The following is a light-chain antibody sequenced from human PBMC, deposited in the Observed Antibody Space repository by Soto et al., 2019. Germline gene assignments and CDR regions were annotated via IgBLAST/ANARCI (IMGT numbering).Light chain of an antibody. V-gene: IGLV2-14*01. Sequence: QSALTQPASVSGSPGQSITISCTGTSSDIGTYNSVSWYQHHPGKAPKLLIFEVIDRPSGVSDRFSGSKSANTASLTISGLQAEDEADYYCSSYTSSSTLVFGGGTKLTVL. CDR1: SSDIGTYNS. CDR3: SSYTSSSTLV. CDR2: EVI. J-gene: IGLJ3*02.